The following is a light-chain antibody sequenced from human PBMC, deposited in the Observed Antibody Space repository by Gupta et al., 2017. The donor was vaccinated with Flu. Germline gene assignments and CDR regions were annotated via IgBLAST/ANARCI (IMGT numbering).Light chain of an antibody. CDR2: EVS. V-gene: IGLV2-14*01. Sequence: QSALTQPASVSGSPGQSIAISCTGNTSDVGAYDYVSWYQQYPGKAPELMIFEVSRRPSGISDRFSGSKSGNTASLTISGLLAEDEAYYYCSSYTKTNTVVVFGGGTKLTVL. CDR3: SSYTKTNTVVV. CDR1: TSDVGAYDY. J-gene: IGLJ3*02.